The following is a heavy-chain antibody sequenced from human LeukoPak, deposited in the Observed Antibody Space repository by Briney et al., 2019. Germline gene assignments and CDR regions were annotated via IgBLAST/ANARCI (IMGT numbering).Heavy chain of an antibody. V-gene: IGHV3-74*01. CDR2: NNGDGSTT. CDR1: GFSLSDYW. CDR3: ARRYFDC. D-gene: IGHD3-9*01. J-gene: IGHJ4*02. Sequence: GGSLRLSCVASGFSLSDYWMYWVRQAPGKGLMYISRNNGDGSTTNYADVVKGRFTMSRDNVKNSLYLQTNSLRAEDTAVYYCARRYFDCWGQGTLVTVSS.